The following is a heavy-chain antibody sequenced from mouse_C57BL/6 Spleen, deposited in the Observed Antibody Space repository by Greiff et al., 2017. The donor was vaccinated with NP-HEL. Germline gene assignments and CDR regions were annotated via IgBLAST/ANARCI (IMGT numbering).Heavy chain of an antibody. Sequence: EVQLVESGGGLVKPGGSLKLSCAASGFTFSDYGMHWVRQAPEKGLEWVAYISSGSTTIYYADTVKGRFTISRDNAKNTLFLQMTSLRSEDTAMYYCAKSSHFDYWGQGTTLTVSS. CDR3: AKSSHFDY. CDR2: ISSGSTTI. V-gene: IGHV5-17*01. D-gene: IGHD1-1*01. J-gene: IGHJ2*01. CDR1: GFTFSDYG.